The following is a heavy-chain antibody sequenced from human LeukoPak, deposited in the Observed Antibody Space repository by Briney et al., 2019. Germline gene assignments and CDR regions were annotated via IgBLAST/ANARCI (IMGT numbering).Heavy chain of an antibody. CDR2: INWNCCST. CDR1: GFTFCDYG. V-gene: IGHV3-20*04. CDR3: ARRDYYDSSGYYGGVGYFDY. D-gene: IGHD3-22*01. Sequence: GGALELLCAASGFTFCDYGISLVRQAPGKGLELVSGINWNCCSTGYADSVKGRFTISRDNAKNSLYLQMNSLRAEDTALYYCARRDYYDSSGYYGGVGYFDYWGQGTLVTVSS. J-gene: IGHJ4*02.